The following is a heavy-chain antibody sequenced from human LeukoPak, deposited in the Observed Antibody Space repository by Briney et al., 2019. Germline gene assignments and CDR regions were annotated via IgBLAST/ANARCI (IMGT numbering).Heavy chain of an antibody. V-gene: IGHV3-23*01. J-gene: IGHJ4*02. CDR3: AKDSDIVVVPALTYDH. Sequence: GGSLRLSCAASGFTFSSYAMGWVRQAPGKGLEWASALSGGGGGTYYADSVKGRFTISRDNSKNTLYLQMNSLGAEDTAVYYCAKDSDIVVVPALTYDHWGQGTLVIVSS. CDR1: GFTFSSYA. CDR2: LSGGGGGT. D-gene: IGHD2-2*01.